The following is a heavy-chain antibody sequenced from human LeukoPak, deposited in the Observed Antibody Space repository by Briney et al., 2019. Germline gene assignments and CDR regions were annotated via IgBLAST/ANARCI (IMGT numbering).Heavy chain of an antibody. D-gene: IGHD2-15*01. CDR1: GSTFSTYW. CDR2: ISSSSSYI. CDR3: ARPVVVVAAMAFDI. Sequence: GGSLRLSCAASGSTFSTYWMTWVRQAPGKGLEWVSSISSSSSYIYYADSVKGRFTISRDNAKNSLYLQMNSLRAEDTAVYYCARPVVVVAAMAFDIWGQGTMVTVSS. V-gene: IGHV3-21*01. J-gene: IGHJ3*02.